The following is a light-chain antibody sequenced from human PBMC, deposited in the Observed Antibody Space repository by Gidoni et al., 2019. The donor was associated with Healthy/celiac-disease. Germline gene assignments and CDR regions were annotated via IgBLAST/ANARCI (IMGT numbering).Light chain of an antibody. V-gene: IGKV1-5*03. CDR1: QSISSW. CDR2: KAS. CDR3: QQYNSYPYT. J-gene: IGKJ2*01. Sequence: DIQMTQAPSTLSASVGDRVTITCRASQSISSWLAWYQQKPGKAPKLLIYKASSLESGVPSRFSGSGSGTEFTLTISIQQPDVFATYYCQQYNSYPYTFGPGTKLEIK.